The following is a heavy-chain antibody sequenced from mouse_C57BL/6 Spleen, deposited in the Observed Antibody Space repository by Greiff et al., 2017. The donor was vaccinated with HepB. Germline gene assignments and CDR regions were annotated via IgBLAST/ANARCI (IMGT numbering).Heavy chain of an antibody. CDR1: GYTFTSYW. CDR2: IYPSDSET. Sequence: QVQLQQPGAELVRPGSSVKLSCKASGYTFTSYWMDWVKQRPGQGLEWIGNIYPSDSETHYNQKFKDKATLTVDKYSSTAYMQLSSLTSEDSAVFYCAREARGGAYWGQGTLVTVSA. V-gene: IGHV1-61*01. CDR3: AREARGGAY. J-gene: IGHJ3*01.